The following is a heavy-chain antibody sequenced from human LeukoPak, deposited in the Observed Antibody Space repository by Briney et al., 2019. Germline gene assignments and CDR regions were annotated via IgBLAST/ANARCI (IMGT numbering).Heavy chain of an antibody. Sequence: PGGSLRLSCAASGFTFSSYGMSWVRQAPGKGLEWVSGINGNGGTTGYVDSVKGRFTISRDNAKNCLYLQMDSLRAEDTALYYCARAIYVWGSYRPWDYWGQGTLVTVSS. CDR2: INGNGGTT. D-gene: IGHD3-16*02. V-gene: IGHV3-20*04. CDR3: ARAIYVWGSYRPWDY. J-gene: IGHJ4*02. CDR1: GFTFSSYG.